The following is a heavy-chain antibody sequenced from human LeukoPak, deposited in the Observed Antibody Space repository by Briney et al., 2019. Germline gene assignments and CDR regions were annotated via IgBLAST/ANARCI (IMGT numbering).Heavy chain of an antibody. Sequence: GGSLRLSCAASGFTFSSHLMHWVRQAPGKGLVWVSRISSDGTYTNYADSVRGRFTISRDNAKNTLYLQMNSLRAEDTAVYYCAREEVVDTAMGTYYYYGMDVWGQGTTVTVSS. D-gene: IGHD5-18*01. CDR1: GFTFSSHL. J-gene: IGHJ6*02. CDR3: AREEVVDTAMGTYYYYGMDV. V-gene: IGHV3-74*01. CDR2: ISSDGTYT.